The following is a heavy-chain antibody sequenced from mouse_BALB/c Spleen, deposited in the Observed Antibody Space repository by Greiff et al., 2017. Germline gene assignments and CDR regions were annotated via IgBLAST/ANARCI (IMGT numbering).Heavy chain of an antibody. Sequence: KLMESGPGLVKPSQSLSLTCTVTGYSITSDYAWNWIRQFPGNKLEWMGYISYSGSTSYNPSLKSRISITRDTSKNQFFLQLNSVTTEDTATYYCARKGPYGLYYFDYWGQGTTLTVSS. CDR1: GYSITSDYA. CDR2: ISYSGST. CDR3: ARKGPYGLYYFDY. J-gene: IGHJ2*01. V-gene: IGHV3-2*02. D-gene: IGHD1-2*01.